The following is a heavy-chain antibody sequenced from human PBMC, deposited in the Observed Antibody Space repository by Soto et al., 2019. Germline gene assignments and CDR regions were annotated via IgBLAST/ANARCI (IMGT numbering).Heavy chain of an antibody. D-gene: IGHD3-10*01. CDR1: GFTFSSYA. Sequence: GGSLRLSCAASGFTFSSYAMSWVRQAPGKGLEWVSAISGSGGSTYYADSVKGRFTISRDNSKNTLYLQMNSLRAEDTAVYYCAKGGRDYYGSGSYYERYYFDYWGQGTLVTVSS. CDR3: AKGGRDYYGSGSYYERYYFDY. J-gene: IGHJ4*02. CDR2: ISGSGGST. V-gene: IGHV3-23*01.